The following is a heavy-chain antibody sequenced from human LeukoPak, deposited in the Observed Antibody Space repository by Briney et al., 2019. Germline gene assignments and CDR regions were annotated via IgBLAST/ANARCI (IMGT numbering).Heavy chain of an antibody. J-gene: IGHJ4*02. CDR1: GGTFSSYA. V-gene: IGHV1-69*06. Sequence: GASVKVSCKASGGTFSSYAISWVRQAPGQGLEWMGGIIPIFGTANYAQKFQGRVTITADKSTSTAYMELSSLRSEDTAVYYCARPSESYDSSGYYSYYFDYWGQGTLVTVSS. CDR3: ARPSESYDSSGYYSYYFDY. CDR2: IIPIFGTA. D-gene: IGHD3-22*01.